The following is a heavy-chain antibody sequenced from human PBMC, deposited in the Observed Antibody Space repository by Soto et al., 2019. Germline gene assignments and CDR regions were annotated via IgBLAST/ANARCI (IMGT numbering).Heavy chain of an antibody. Sequence: ASVKVSCKASGYTFTSYDINWVRQATGQGLEWMGWMNPNSGNTGYAQKFQGRVTMTRNTSISTAYMELSSLRSEDTAVYYCARFYYYDSSGQKYGMDVWGQGTTVTVSS. CDR2: MNPNSGNT. D-gene: IGHD3-22*01. CDR1: GYTFTSYD. CDR3: ARFYYYDSSGQKYGMDV. J-gene: IGHJ6*02. V-gene: IGHV1-8*01.